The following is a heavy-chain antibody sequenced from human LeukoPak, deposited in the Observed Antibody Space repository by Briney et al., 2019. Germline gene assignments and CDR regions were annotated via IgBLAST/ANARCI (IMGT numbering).Heavy chain of an antibody. CDR1: GFTFSSYG. J-gene: IGHJ4*02. Sequence: GGSLRLSCAASGFTFSSYGMSWVRQAPGKGLEWVSALSGSGGRTHYADSVKGRFTISRDNSKNTLYLQMNSLRAEDTAVYYCAKDRVGAILYFDSWGQGTLVTVSS. D-gene: IGHD1-26*01. V-gene: IGHV3-23*01. CDR3: AKDRVGAILYFDS. CDR2: LSGSGGRT.